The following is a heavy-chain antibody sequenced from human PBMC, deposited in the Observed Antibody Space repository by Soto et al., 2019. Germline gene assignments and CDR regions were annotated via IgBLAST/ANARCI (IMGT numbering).Heavy chain of an antibody. V-gene: IGHV4-30-4*02. CDR3: AREGESAGYVF. CDR1: GDSINTDYY. CDR2: IYNSGAT. J-gene: IGHJ4*02. Sequence: SENLSLTCTVSGDSINTDYYWSWIRPPPGKGLEWIGYIYNSGATYYSPSLKSRATLSVDTSKNQFSLKLSSVTAADTAVYYCAREGESAGYVFWGQGTLVTVSS. D-gene: IGHD3-9*01.